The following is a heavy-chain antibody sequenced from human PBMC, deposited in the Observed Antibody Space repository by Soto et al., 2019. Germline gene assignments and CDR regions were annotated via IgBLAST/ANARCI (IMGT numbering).Heavy chain of an antibody. V-gene: IGHV7-4-1*01. CDR3: ARDRASGSFDY. Sequence: ASVKVSCKGSGYSFTIYSINWVRQAPGQGLEWMGWISPSTGNPTYAQGFTGRFVFSVDTSVSTVYLQISSLKADDSAVYYCARDRASGSFDYWGQGTLVTVSS. CDR1: GYSFTIYS. D-gene: IGHD1-26*01. J-gene: IGHJ4*02. CDR2: ISPSTGNP.